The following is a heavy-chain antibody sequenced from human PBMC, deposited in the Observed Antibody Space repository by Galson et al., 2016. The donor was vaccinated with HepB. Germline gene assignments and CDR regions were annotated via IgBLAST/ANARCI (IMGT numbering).Heavy chain of an antibody. CDR1: GFTFSNYA. J-gene: IGHJ4*02. CDR2: ISGTGGTT. D-gene: IGHD3-3*01. Sequence: SLRLSCAASGFTFSNYAMSWVRQAPGKGLEGVSGISGTGGTTYYADSVKGRFTISRDNSKNTLYLRMNSLRAEDTAVYYCAKGDDFWSGYYGGLWGQGTLVTVSS. V-gene: IGHV3-23*01. CDR3: AKGDDFWSGYYGGL.